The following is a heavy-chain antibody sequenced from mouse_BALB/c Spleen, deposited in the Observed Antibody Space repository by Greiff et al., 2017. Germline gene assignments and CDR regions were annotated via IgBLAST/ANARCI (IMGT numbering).Heavy chain of an antibody. V-gene: IGHV1-14*01. CDR3: ARRGGYDVEDY. CDR1: GYTFTSYV. CDR2: INPYNDGT. D-gene: IGHD2-2*01. Sequence: VHVKQSGPELVKPGASVKMSCKASGYTFTSYVMHWVKQKPGQGLEWIGYINPYNDGTKYNEKFKGKATLTSDKSSSTAYMELSSLTSEDSAVYYCARRGGYDVEDYWGQGTSVTVSS. J-gene: IGHJ4*01.